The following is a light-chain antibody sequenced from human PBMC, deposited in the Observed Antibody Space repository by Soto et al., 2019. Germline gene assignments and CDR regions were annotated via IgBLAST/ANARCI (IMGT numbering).Light chain of an antibody. CDR3: QQLNSYPVGT. CDR1: QGISSY. V-gene: IGKV1-9*01. Sequence: DIQLTQSPSFLSASVGDRVTITCRASQGISSYLAWYQQKPGKAPKLLIYAACTLQSGVPSRFSGSGSGTEFTLTISSLQPEEFATYYCQQLNSYPVGTFGGGTKVDI. CDR2: AAC. J-gene: IGKJ4*01.